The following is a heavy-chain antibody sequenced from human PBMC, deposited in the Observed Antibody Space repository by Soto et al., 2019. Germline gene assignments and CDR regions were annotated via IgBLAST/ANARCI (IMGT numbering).Heavy chain of an antibody. CDR2: IDPSDSYT. V-gene: IGHV5-10-1*01. CDR1: GYSFTSYW. D-gene: IGHD4-17*01. CDR3: ASPTTVTTNYYYGMDV. Sequence: PGESLKISCKGSGYSFTSYWISWVRQMPGKGLEWMGRIDPSDSYTNYSPSFQGRVTISADKSISTAYLQWSSLKASDTAMYYCASPTTVTTNYYYGMDVCGQGTTVTVYS. J-gene: IGHJ6*02.